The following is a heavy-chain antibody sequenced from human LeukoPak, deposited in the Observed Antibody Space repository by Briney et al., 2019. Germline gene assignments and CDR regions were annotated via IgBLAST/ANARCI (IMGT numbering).Heavy chain of an antibody. CDR3: AREAAAGTLGYFDY. Sequence: ASETLSLTCTVSGGSISSYYWNWIRQPPGKGLEWIGYIYNSGSTNNNPSLKSRVTISVDTSKNQFSLKLSSVTAADTAVYYCAREAAAGTLGYFDYWGQGTLVTVSS. CDR2: IYNSGST. V-gene: IGHV4-59*01. CDR1: GGSISSYY. J-gene: IGHJ4*02. D-gene: IGHD6-13*01.